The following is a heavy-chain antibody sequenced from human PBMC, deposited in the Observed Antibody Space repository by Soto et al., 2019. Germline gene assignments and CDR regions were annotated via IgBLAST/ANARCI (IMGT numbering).Heavy chain of an antibody. J-gene: IGHJ5*02. D-gene: IGHD6-6*01. CDR1: GYTFTGYY. V-gene: IGHV1-2*02. Sequence: ASVKVSCKASGYTFTGYYMHWVRQAPGQGLEWMGWINPNSGGTNYAQKFQGRVTMTRDTSISTAYMELSRLRSDDTAVYYCARDRSRIEDRRVVMKWFDPWGQGTLVTVSS. CDR2: INPNSGGT. CDR3: ARDRSRIEDRRVVMKWFDP.